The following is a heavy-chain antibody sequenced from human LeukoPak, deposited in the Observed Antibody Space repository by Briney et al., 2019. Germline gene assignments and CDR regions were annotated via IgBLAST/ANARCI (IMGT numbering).Heavy chain of an antibody. CDR2: NNGDGSTT. Sequence: GGSLRLSCVASGFSLSGYWMYWVRQAPGKGLMYISRNNGDGSTTNYADVVKGRFTMSRDNVKNTLYLQMNSLRVEDTAVYYCARDDDYGDYGYYGMDVWGQGTTVTVSS. CDR3: ARDDDYGDYGYYGMDV. J-gene: IGHJ6*02. CDR1: GFSLSGYW. V-gene: IGHV3-74*01. D-gene: IGHD4-17*01.